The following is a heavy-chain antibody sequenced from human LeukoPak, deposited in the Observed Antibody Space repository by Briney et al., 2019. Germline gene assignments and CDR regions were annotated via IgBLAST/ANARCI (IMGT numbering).Heavy chain of an antibody. Sequence: SETLSLTCTVSGYSISSGYYWSWIRQPAGKGLEWIGRIYTSGSTNQNPSLKGRVTISVDTSKNQFSLKLSSVTAADTAVYYCARGRPDSSSGRADPKYYFDYWGQGTLVTVSS. CDR1: GYSISSGYY. V-gene: IGHV4-61*02. D-gene: IGHD6-6*01. CDR2: IYTSGST. CDR3: ARGRPDSSSGRADPKYYFDY. J-gene: IGHJ4*02.